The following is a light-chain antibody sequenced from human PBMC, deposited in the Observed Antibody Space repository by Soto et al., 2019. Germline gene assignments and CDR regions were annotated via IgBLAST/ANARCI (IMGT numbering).Light chain of an antibody. CDR2: DAS. V-gene: IGKV1-5*01. CDR3: QQYNSNSKYT. Sequence: DIQMTQSPSTLSASVGDRVTITCRASQSISRWLAWYLQRPGKAPKLLIYDASSLESGVPSRFSGSGSGTEFTLTISRLQPDDFATYYCQQYNSNSKYTFGQGTKLEIK. J-gene: IGKJ2*01. CDR1: QSISRW.